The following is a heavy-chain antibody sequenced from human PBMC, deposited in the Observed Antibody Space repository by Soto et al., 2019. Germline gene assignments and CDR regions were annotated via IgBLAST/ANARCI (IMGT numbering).Heavy chain of an antibody. Sequence: PSETLSLTCTISGGSISSSSHYWGWIRQPPGQGLEWIGSVSYSGSTNYNPSLKSRVTISVDTSKNQFSLKLSSVTAADTAVYYCARGGRARQGYSYGLFHYWGQGTLVTVSS. D-gene: IGHD5-18*01. J-gene: IGHJ4*02. CDR2: VSYSGST. V-gene: IGHV4-39*07. CDR1: GGSISSSSHY. CDR3: ARGGRARQGYSYGLFHY.